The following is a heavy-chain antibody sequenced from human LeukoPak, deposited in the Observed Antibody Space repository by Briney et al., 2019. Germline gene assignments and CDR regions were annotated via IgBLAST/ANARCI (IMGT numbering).Heavy chain of an antibody. J-gene: IGHJ4*02. CDR3: ARDSHAGIIAAGTPFLEY. CDR1: GHTFTGYY. D-gene: IGHD6-13*01. Sequence: ASVKVSCKASGHTFTGYYMYWVRQAPGQGLEWIGWINPNSGGTNSAQRFRGRVTMTRDTSITTVYMELSRLRSDDTAVYYCARDSHAGIIAAGTPFLEYWGQGTLVTVSS. CDR2: INPNSGGT. V-gene: IGHV1-2*02.